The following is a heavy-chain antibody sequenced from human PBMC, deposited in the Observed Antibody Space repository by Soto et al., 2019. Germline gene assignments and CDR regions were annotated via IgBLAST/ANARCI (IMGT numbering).Heavy chain of an antibody. CDR2: IYYSGST. CDR3: ARDEAYCGGDCYSGDY. CDR1: GGSISSGGYY. Sequence: QVQLQESGPGLVKPSQTLSLTCTVSGGSISSGGYYWSWIRQHPGKGLEGIGYIYYSGSTYYNPSLKSRVTISVDTSKNLFSLKLSSVTAAATAVYYCARDEAYCGGDCYSGDYWGQGTLVTVSS. V-gene: IGHV4-31*03. D-gene: IGHD2-21*02. J-gene: IGHJ4*02.